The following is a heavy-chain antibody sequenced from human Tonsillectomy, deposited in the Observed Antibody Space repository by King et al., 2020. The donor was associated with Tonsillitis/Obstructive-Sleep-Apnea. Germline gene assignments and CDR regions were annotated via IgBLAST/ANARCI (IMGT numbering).Heavy chain of an antibody. CDR3: ASGVSSSVDYYYYMDV. J-gene: IGHJ6*03. CDR1: GGSISSYY. CDR2: IYYSGST. Sequence: PLQESGPGLVKPSENLSLTCTVSGGSISSYYWSWLRQPPGKGLEWIGYIYYSGSTNYNPSLKSRVTISVDTSKNQFSLKLSSVTAADTAVYYCASGVSSSVDYYYYMDVWGKGTTVTVSS. V-gene: IGHV4-59*01. D-gene: IGHD6-6*01.